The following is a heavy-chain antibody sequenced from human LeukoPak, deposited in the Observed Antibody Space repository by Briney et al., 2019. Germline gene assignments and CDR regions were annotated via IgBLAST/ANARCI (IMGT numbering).Heavy chain of an antibody. Sequence: ASVKVSCKASGGTFSSYAISWVRQAPGQGLEWMGGIIPIFGTANYAQKFQGRVTITSEESTSTAYMEMSSLSSEDTAVYYCARDLGSSSFNWFDPWGQGTLVTVSS. CDR2: IIPIFGTA. J-gene: IGHJ5*02. CDR1: GGTFSSYA. D-gene: IGHD6-6*01. CDR3: ARDLGSSSFNWFDP. V-gene: IGHV1-69*13.